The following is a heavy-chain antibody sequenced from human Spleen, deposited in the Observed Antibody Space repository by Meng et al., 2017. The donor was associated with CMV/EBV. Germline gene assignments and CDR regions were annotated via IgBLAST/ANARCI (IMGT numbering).Heavy chain of an antibody. CDR1: GFTFSNYW. Sequence: GGSLRLSCAASGFTFSNYWMSWVRQAPGKGLEWVANIKQDGSEKYYVDSVKGRFTISRDNAKNSRYLQMNSLRAEDTAVYYCAGNYRSDAFDIWGQGTMVTVSS. CDR3: AGNYRSDAFDI. J-gene: IGHJ3*02. V-gene: IGHV3-7*01. CDR2: IKQDGSEK. D-gene: IGHD4-11*01.